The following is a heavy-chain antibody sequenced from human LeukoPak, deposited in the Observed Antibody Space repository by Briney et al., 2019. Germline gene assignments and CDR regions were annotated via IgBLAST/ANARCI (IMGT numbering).Heavy chain of an antibody. V-gene: IGHV3-7*01. Sequence: GVSLRLSCEVAGFIFRNYWMDWVRQAPGRGLEWVANINQDGSEKYFVDSVKGRFTISRDNAKNSLYLQMNSLRAEDTAVYYCSRALEVRGKGTTVTVSS. J-gene: IGHJ6*04. CDR1: GFIFRNYW. CDR3: SRALEV. CDR2: INQDGSEK.